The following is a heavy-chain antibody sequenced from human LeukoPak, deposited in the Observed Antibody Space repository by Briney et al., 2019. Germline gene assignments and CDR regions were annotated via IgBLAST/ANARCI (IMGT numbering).Heavy chain of an antibody. CDR3: VRDRVGPDY. CDR2: ISYHGGNT. V-gene: IGHV3-30*03. CDR1: GVTFRTYG. Sequence: GESLRLSCAASGVTFRTYGVHWVRQAPGKGLEWVAAISYHGGNTYYADSVKGRFTISRDNAKNTLYLQMNSLRAEDTAVYYCVRDRVGPDYWGQGTLVTVSP. J-gene: IGHJ4*02. D-gene: IGHD1-26*01.